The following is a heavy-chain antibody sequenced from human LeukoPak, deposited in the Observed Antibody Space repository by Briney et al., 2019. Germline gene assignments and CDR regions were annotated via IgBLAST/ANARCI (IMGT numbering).Heavy chain of an antibody. CDR1: GFTFSYYN. J-gene: IGHJ4*02. D-gene: IGHD3-10*01. Sequence: GGSLRLSCAASGFTFSYYNINWVRQAPGKGLEWVSSISSSSSYIYYADSVKGRFTISRDNAKNSLYLQMNSLRAEDTAVYYCARASITMVRGGTDYWGQGTLVTVSS. V-gene: IGHV3-21*01. CDR2: ISSSSSYI. CDR3: ARASITMVRGGTDY.